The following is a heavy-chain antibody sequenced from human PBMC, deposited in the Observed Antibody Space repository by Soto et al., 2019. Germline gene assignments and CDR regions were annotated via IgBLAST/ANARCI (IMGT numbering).Heavy chain of an antibody. J-gene: IGHJ2*01. V-gene: IGHV4-59*08. CDR2: IYYSGST. CDR1: GGSISSYY. Sequence: QVQLQESGPGLVKPSETLSLTCTVSGGSISSYYWSWIRQPPGKGLEWIGYIYYSGSTNYNPSLKRRVTISVVTSKNQFALKLSSVTAADTAVYYCARFNWYFDLWGRGTLVTVSS. CDR3: ARFNWYFDL.